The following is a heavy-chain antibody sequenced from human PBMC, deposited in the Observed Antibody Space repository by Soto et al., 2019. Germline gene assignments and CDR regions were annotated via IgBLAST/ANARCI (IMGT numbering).Heavy chain of an antibody. Sequence: GGSLRLSCAASGFTFSSYSMNWVRQAPGKGLEWVSSISSSSSYIYYADSVKGRFTISRDNAKNSLYLQMNSLRAEDTAVYYCARDHNDHGSDDYYYYGMDVWGQGTTVTVSS. J-gene: IGHJ6*02. CDR1: GFTFSSYS. D-gene: IGHD2-8*01. V-gene: IGHV3-21*01. CDR3: ARDHNDHGSDDYYYYGMDV. CDR2: ISSSSSYI.